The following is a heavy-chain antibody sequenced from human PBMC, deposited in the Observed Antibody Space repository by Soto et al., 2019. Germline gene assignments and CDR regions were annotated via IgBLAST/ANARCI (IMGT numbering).Heavy chain of an antibody. CDR3: VSASYGDHEYYQK. J-gene: IGHJ1*01. V-gene: IGHV3-74*01. CDR2: IKTDGSMT. D-gene: IGHD4-17*01. Sequence: EVQLVESGGGLVQPGGSLRLSCAASGFTFSTYWMHWVRQAPGEGLVWVSRIKTDGSMTNYAASVKGRFTISRDNAKNTLYLQMNSLRAEDTAVYFCVSASYGDHEYYQKWGQGTLVTVSS. CDR1: GFTFSTYW.